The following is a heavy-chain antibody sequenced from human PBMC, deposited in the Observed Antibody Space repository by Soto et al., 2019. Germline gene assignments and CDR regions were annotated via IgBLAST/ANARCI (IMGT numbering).Heavy chain of an antibody. CDR3: AKTALGWLDP. CDR1: GCYSISYY. CDR2: IFYSGRSGST. Sequence: SETLSLTCRFSGCYSISYYGSWIRQPPGKGLEWIGYIFYSGRSGSTNYNPSLKSRVTISVDTSKNQFSLKVSSVTAADTAVYYCAKTALGWLDPWGQGTLVTISS. V-gene: IGHV4-59*01. J-gene: IGHJ5*02. D-gene: IGHD2-21*02.